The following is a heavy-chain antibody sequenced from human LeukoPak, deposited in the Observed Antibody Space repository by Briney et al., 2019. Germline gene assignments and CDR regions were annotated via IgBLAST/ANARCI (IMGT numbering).Heavy chain of an antibody. J-gene: IGHJ5*02. CDR3: ARGIYYDRSGLFLFVP. D-gene: IGHD3-22*01. CDR2: ISAYNGKT. CDR1: GYTFTSYG. Sequence: ASVKVSCKASGYTFTSYGISWVRQAPGQGLEWMGWISAYNGKTNYAQKLQGRVTMTTDTSTSTAYMELRSLRSDDTAVYYCARGIYYDRSGLFLFVPWGQGTLVTVSS. V-gene: IGHV1-18*01.